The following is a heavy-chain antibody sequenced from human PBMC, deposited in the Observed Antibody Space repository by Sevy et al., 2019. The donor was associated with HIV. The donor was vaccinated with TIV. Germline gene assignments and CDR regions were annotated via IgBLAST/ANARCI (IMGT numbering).Heavy chain of an antibody. V-gene: IGHV1-18*04. J-gene: IGHJ2*01. D-gene: IGHD5-18*01. CDR1: GYTFTSYG. CDR3: ARENGYGPGGWYFDL. CDR2: ISAYNGNT. Sequence: ASVKVSCKASGYTFTSYGISWVRQAPGQGLEWMGWISAYNGNTNYAQKLQGRVTMTTDTSTSTAYMELRSLRSDDTAVYYCARENGYGPGGWYFDLWGRGTLVTVSS.